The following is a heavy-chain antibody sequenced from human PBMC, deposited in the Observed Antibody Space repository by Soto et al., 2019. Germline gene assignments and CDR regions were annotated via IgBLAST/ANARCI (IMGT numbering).Heavy chain of an antibody. CDR2: ISYDGSNK. J-gene: IGHJ4*02. CDR1: GFTFSSYG. V-gene: IGHV3-30*18. CDR3: AKDYGLSGSYLAF. Sequence: GSLRLSCAASGFTFSSYGMHWVRQAPGKGLEWVAVISYDGSNKYYADSVKGRFTISRDNSKNTLYLQMNSLRAEDTAVYYCAKDYGLSGSYLAFWGQGTLVTVSS. D-gene: IGHD1-26*01.